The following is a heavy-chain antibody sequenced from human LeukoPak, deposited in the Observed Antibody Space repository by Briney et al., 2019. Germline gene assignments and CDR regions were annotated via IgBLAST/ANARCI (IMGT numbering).Heavy chain of an antibody. CDR1: GFAFSSYA. V-gene: IGHV3-23*01. D-gene: IGHD4-17*01. Sequence: GGSLRLSCATSGFAFSSYAMNWVRQAPGKGLEWVSAISGSGGSTYYADSVKGRFTISRDNSKNTLYLQMNSLRAEDTAVYYCAKGYGDYVDYWGQGTLVTVSS. CDR2: ISGSGGST. CDR3: AKGYGDYVDY. J-gene: IGHJ4*02.